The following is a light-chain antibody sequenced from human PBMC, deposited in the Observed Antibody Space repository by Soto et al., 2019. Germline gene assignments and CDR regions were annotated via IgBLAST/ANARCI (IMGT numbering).Light chain of an antibody. V-gene: IGKV1-5*03. Sequence: DFQTTQSPSTLSASVGDRVTITCRASQSISSWLAWYQQKPGKAPKLLIYKASILESGVPSRFSGSGSGTEFTLTISSLQPDDFATYYCQGYDSFSTFGQGTKLEIK. CDR2: KAS. CDR3: QGYDSFST. J-gene: IGKJ2*01. CDR1: QSISSW.